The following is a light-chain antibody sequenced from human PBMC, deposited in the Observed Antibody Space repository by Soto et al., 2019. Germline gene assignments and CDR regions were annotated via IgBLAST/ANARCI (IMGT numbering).Light chain of an antibody. CDR1: SSDIGAYNY. J-gene: IGLJ2*01. CDR2: EVT. Sequence: QSALTQPPSASGSPGQSVTISCSGTSSDIGAYNYVSWYQQHPGKAPKLLISEVTTRPSGVPDRFSGSKSGNTASLTVSGLQGDDEADYYCSSYGGNNNYVIFGGGTKLTVL. CDR3: SSYGGNNNYVI. V-gene: IGLV2-8*01.